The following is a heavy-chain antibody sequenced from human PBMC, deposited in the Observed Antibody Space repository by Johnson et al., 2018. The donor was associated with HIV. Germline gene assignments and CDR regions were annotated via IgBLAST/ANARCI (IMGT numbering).Heavy chain of an antibody. Sequence: QVLLVESGGGVVQPGRSLRLSCAASGFTFSSYGMHWVRQAPGKGLEWVAVIWYDGSNKYYADSVKGRFTISRDDSKNTLYLQMNSLRAEDTAVYYCARAAIAYYNFWSGYSDAFDIWGQGTM. CDR3: ARAAIAYYNFWSGYSDAFDI. J-gene: IGHJ3*02. CDR2: IWYDGSNK. V-gene: IGHV3-33*01. CDR1: GFTFSSYG. D-gene: IGHD3-3*01.